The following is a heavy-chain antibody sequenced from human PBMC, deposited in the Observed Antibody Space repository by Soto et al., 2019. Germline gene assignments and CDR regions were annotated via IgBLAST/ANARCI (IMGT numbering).Heavy chain of an antibody. D-gene: IGHD2-21*02. CDR2: IIPILGIA. CDR3: ARLIVVVTASGGMDV. V-gene: IGHV1-69*02. J-gene: IGHJ6*02. CDR1: GGTFSSYT. Sequence: QVQLVQSGAEVKKPGSSVKVSCKASGGTFSSYTISWVRQAPGQGLEWMGRIIPILGIANYAQKFQDRVTITADKSTSTAYMELSSLRSEDTAVYYCARLIVVVTASGGMDVWGQGTTVTVSS.